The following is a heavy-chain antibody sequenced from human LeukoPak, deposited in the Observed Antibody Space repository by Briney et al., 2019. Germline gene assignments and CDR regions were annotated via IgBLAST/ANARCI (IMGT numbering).Heavy chain of an antibody. CDR1: GFTFSSYG. D-gene: IGHD3-10*01. CDR3: AKEEGWGVNVFDY. J-gene: IGHJ4*02. CDR2: IGKDGAAK. V-gene: IGHV3-30*18. Sequence: QSGGSLRLSCAASGFTFSSYGIHWVRQAPGKGLEWVAVIGKDGAAKHYAESVRGRFTISRDNSKNTLDLQMDSLSAEDTAVYYCAKEEGWGVNVFDYWGQGALVTVSS.